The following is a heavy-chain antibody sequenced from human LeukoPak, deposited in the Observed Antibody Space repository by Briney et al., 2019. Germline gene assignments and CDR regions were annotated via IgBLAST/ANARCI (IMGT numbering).Heavy chain of an antibody. CDR3: AREGGPYRSLDY. Sequence: KPSETLSLTRTVSGGSISNSNYCWGWVRQPPGKGLEWIGEVNLQGSTRYNPSRMGLVAISVDTSENHISIQLTSVTAADTAVYYCAREGGPYRSLDYSGQGTLVTVSA. CDR2: VNLQGST. V-gene: IGHV4-39*07. CDR1: GGSISNSNYC. J-gene: IGHJ4*02.